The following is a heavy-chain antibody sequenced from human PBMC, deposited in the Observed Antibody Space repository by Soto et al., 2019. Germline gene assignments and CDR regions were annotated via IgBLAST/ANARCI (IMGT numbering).Heavy chain of an antibody. CDR1: GGSVSSGSYY. CDR3: ARDPTPVTTRPYPD. V-gene: IGHV4-61*01. D-gene: IGHD4-17*01. Sequence: QVQLQESGPGLVKPSETLSLTCTVSGGSVSSGSYYWSWIRQPPGKGLEWIGYIYYSGSTNYNPSRKGRVNISVDTSKNQFSLKLSSVTAADTAVYYCARDPTPVTTRPYPDWGQGTLVTVSS. J-gene: IGHJ4*02. CDR2: IYYSGST.